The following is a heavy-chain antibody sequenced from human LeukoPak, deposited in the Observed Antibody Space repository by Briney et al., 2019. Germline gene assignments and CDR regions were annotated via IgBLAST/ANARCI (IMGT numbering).Heavy chain of an antibody. CDR3: TTGALDSRGYLPIDY. V-gene: IGHV3-15*01. J-gene: IGHJ4*02. CDR1: GFTLSNAW. D-gene: IGHD3-22*01. Sequence: MSGGSLRLSCAASGFTLSNAWMSWVRQAPGKGLEWVGRIKSKTDGGTTDYPAPVKGRFTISRDDSKNTLYLQINSLKTEDTAMYYCTTGALDSRGYLPIDYWGQGTLVTVSS. CDR2: IKSKTDGGTT.